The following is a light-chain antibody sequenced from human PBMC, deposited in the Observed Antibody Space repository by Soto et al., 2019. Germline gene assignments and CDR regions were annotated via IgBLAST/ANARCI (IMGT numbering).Light chain of an antibody. V-gene: IGKV1-5*01. CDR3: QHYYIYPWM. Sequence: DIQMTQSPSTLSASVGDRVTITCRASQSISSWLAWYHQKPGKAPKLLIYDASSLESGVPSRFSGSGSGTEFTLTISSLQPDDFATYYCQHYYIYPWMFGQGTQ. CDR1: QSISSW. CDR2: DAS. J-gene: IGKJ1*01.